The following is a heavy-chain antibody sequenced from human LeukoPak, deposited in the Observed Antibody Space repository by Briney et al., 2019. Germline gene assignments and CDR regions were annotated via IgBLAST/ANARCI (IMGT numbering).Heavy chain of an antibody. J-gene: IGHJ4*02. CDR2: INHSGST. CDR1: GGSFSGYY. D-gene: IGHD3-10*01. V-gene: IGHV4-34*01. Sequence: SETLSLTCAVYGGSFSGYYWSWIRQPPGKGLEWIGEINHSGSTNYNPSLKSRVTISVDTSKNQFSLKLSSVTAADTAVYYCARHLPPYGSGSSDYWGQGTLVTVSS. CDR3: ARHLPPYGSGSSDY.